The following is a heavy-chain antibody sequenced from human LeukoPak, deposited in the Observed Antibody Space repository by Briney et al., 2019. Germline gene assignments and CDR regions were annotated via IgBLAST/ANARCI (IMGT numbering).Heavy chain of an antibody. CDR1: GGSMSSSF. CDR2: IYSSGRT. D-gene: IGHD2-15*01. Sequence: SETLSLTCTVSGGSMSSSFWSWIRQPAGKGLEWIGRIYSSGRTNYNPSLKSRVTMSLDTSKSQFSLKLTSVTAADRAVYYCARAPGGCGGTCPFDYWGQGTLVTVAS. CDR3: ARAPGGCGGTCPFDY. V-gene: IGHV4-4*07. J-gene: IGHJ4*02.